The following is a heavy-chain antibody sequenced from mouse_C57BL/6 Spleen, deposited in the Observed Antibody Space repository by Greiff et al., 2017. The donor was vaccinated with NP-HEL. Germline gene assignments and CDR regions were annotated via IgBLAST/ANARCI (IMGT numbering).Heavy chain of an antibody. CDR3: AREGDGSSYAWYFDV. J-gene: IGHJ1*03. V-gene: IGHV5-16*01. D-gene: IGHD1-1*01. CDR2: INYDGSST. CDR1: GFTFSDYY. Sequence: EVQRVESEGGLVQPGSSMKLSCTASGFTFSDYYMAWVRQVPEKGLEWVANINYDGSSTYYLDSLKSRFIISRDNAKNILYLQMSSLKSEDTATYYCAREGDGSSYAWYFDVWGTGTTVTVSS.